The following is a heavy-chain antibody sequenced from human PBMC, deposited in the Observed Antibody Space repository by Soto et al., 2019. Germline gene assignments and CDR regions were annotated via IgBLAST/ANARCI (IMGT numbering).Heavy chain of an antibody. J-gene: IGHJ4*02. V-gene: IGHV3-23*01. CDR3: AKDAGVGYSGYDYLDY. Sequence: EVQLLESGGGLVQPGGSLRLSCAASGLTFSSYAMSWVRQAPGKGLEWVSAISGSGGSTYYADSVKGRFTISRDNSKNTLYLQMNSLRAEDTAVYYCAKDAGVGYSGYDYLDYWGQGTLVTVSS. CDR2: ISGSGGST. CDR1: GLTFSSYA. D-gene: IGHD5-12*01.